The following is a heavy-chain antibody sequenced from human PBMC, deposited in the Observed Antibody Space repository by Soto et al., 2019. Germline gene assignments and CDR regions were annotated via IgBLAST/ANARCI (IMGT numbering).Heavy chain of an antibody. V-gene: IGHV4-59*01. CDR3: ARDHDGLATAFDI. Sequence: SCIIKPPGKGLEWIGYIYYSGSTNFNPSLKSRVTISVDTSKNQFSLKLSSVTAADTAVFYCARDHDGLATAFDIPGKGT. J-gene: IGHJ3*02. CDR2: IYYSGST. D-gene: IGHD3-16*01.